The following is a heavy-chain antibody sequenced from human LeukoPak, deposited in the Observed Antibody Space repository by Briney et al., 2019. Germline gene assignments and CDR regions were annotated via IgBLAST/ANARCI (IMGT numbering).Heavy chain of an antibody. CDR3: ARSFCGSTSCFLRGGFDI. V-gene: IGHV3-48*02. J-gene: IGHJ3*02. D-gene: IGHD2-2*01. CDR2: ISSSSKTI. Sequence: PGGSLRLSCAASGFTFSSCNMNWVRQDPGKGLEWVSYISSSSKTIYYADSVKGRFTNSRDNAKNSLYLQMNSLRDEDTAVYYCARSFCGSTSCFLRGGFDIWGQGTMVTVSS. CDR1: GFTFSSCN.